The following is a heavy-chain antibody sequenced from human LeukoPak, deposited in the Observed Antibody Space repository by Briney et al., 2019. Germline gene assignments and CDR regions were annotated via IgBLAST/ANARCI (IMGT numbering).Heavy chain of an antibody. V-gene: IGHV3-48*04. Sequence: GGSLRLSCAASGFTFSSYSMNWVRQAPGKGLEWGSYISGSSSTIYYADSVKGRFTISRDNAKNSLYLQINSLRAEDTAVYYCARSSYSSSSSVWGQGTMVTVSS. CDR1: GFTFSSYS. CDR2: ISGSSSTI. D-gene: IGHD6-6*01. J-gene: IGHJ3*01. CDR3: ARSSYSSSSSV.